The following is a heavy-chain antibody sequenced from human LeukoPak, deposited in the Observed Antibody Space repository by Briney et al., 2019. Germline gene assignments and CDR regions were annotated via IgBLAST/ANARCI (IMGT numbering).Heavy chain of an antibody. D-gene: IGHD2-15*01. J-gene: IGHJ4*02. CDR3: ATDIEVVISVHPFVAY. Sequence: ASVKVSCKVSGYTLTELSMRWVRQAPGKGLEWMGGFDPEDGETIYAQKFQGRVTMTEDTSTDTAYMELSSLRSEDTAVYHCATDIEVVISVHPFVAYWGQGTLVTVSS. V-gene: IGHV1-24*01. CDR2: FDPEDGET. CDR1: GYTLTELS.